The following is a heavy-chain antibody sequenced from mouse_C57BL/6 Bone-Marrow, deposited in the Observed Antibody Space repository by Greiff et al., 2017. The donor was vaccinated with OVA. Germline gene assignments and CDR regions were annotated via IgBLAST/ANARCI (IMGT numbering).Heavy chain of an antibody. V-gene: IGHV1-50*01. CDR1: GYTFTSYW. D-gene: IGHD2-1*01. Sequence: QVQLQQPGAELVKPGASVKLSCKASGYTFTSYWMQWVKQRPGQGLEWIGEIDPSDSYTNYNQKFKGKATLTVDTSSSTAYMQLRSLTSEDSAVYYCARFRNYIYWYFDVWGTGTTVTVSS. CDR3: ARFRNYIYWYFDV. J-gene: IGHJ1*03. CDR2: IDPSDSYT.